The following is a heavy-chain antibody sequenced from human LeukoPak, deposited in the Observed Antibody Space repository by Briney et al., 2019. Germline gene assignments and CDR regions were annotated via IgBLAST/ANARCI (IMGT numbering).Heavy chain of an antibody. D-gene: IGHD6-6*01. Sequence: ASVTVSCKASGYTFTSYGISWVRQAPGQGLEWMGWISAYNGNTNYAQKLQGRVTMTTDTSTSTAYMELRSLRSDDTAVYYCARDIGYSSSSAVGYWGQGTLVTVSS. V-gene: IGHV1-18*01. CDR2: ISAYNGNT. CDR3: ARDIGYSSSSAVGY. J-gene: IGHJ4*02. CDR1: GYTFTSYG.